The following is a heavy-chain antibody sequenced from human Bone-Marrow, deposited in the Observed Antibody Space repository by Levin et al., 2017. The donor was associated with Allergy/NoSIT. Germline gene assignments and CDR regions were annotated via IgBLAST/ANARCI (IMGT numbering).Heavy chain of an antibody. J-gene: IGHJ4*02. Sequence: GESLKISCAASGFTFSRYWMSWVRQAPGKGLEWVASIKKDGSEKHCVDSVKGRFTISRDNAKNSVYLQMNSLRAEDTAVYYCTCFDYWGQGTQVTVSS. V-gene: IGHV3-7*01. CDR3: TCFDY. CDR2: IKKDGSEK. CDR1: GFTFSRYW.